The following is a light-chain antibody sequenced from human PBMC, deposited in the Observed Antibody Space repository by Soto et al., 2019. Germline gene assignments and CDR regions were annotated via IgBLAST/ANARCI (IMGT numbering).Light chain of an antibody. CDR2: DAS. CDR3: QQRGGWPLT. J-gene: IGKJ4*01. V-gene: IGKV3-11*01. Sequence: EIVLTQSQATLSLSPGERAALSCRASQGVGRFLAWYQQKPGQAPRLLIYDASNRATGIPARFSGSGSETDFTLAIDNLEPEDLAVYYCQQRGGWPLTFGGGTKVEIK. CDR1: QGVGRF.